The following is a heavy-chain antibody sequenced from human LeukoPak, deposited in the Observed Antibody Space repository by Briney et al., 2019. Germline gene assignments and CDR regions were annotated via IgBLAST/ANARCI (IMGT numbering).Heavy chain of an antibody. J-gene: IGHJ5*02. CDR3: ARRGIAAAFDP. CDR2: ISSSSSTI. V-gene: IGHV3-48*04. CDR1: GFTFSSYS. Sequence: GGSLRLSCAASGFTFSSYSMNWVRQAPGKGLEWVSYISSSSSTIYYADSVKGRFTISRDNAKNSLYLQMNSLRAEDTAVYYCARRGIAAAFDPWGQGTLVTVSS. D-gene: IGHD6-13*01.